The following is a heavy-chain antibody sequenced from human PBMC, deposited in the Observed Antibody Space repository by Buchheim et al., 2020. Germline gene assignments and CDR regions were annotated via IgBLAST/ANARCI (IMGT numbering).Heavy chain of an antibody. CDR1: GGSISSYY. J-gene: IGHJ5*02. CDR2: IYYSGST. CDR3: ARGRGGDYVWGSYRSNWFDP. D-gene: IGHD3-16*02. Sequence: QVQLQESGPGLVKPSETLSLTCTVSGGSISSYYWSWIRQPPGKGLEWIGYIYYSGSTNYNPSLKSRVTISVDTSKNQFSLELSSVTAADTAVYYCARGRGGDYVWGSYRSNWFDPWGQGTL. V-gene: IGHV4-59*01.